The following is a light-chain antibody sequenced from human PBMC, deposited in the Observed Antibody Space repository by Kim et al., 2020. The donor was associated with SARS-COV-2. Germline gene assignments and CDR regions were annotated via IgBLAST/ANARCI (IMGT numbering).Light chain of an antibody. CDR3: QHRKT. J-gene: IGKJ1*01. V-gene: IGKV1-5*01. CDR1: QTLSGR. CDR2: DVS. Sequence: DIQMTQSPSTLSASVGDRVTITCRASQTLSGRLAWYQQKPGKAPKLLIFDVSTLESGVPSRFRGSGSGTDFILTISSLQPDDSASYYCQHRKTLVQGTKVDIK.